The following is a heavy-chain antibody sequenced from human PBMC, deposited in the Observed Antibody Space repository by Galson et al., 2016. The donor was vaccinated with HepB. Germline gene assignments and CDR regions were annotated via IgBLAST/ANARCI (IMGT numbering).Heavy chain of an antibody. CDR1: GFSFGSYA. Sequence: SLRLSCAASGFSFGSYAMTWVRQAPGKGLEWVSTLSGSGTNTYYADSVKGRFTISRDNFKSALYLQMNSLRAEDTAVYNCVRDHSVVPATAYNWFDPWGQGTLVTVSS. CDR2: LSGSGTNT. D-gene: IGHD2-21*02. J-gene: IGHJ5*02. V-gene: IGHV3-23*01. CDR3: VRDHSVVPATAYNWFDP.